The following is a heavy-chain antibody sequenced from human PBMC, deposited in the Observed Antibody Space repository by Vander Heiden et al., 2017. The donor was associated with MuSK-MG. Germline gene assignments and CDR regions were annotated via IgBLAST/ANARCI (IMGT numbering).Heavy chain of an antibody. J-gene: IGHJ3*02. CDR3: TTDPAAFDI. Sequence: EVQLVESVGGLVTPGGSLRLSCAAPGFSFSKAWRSWVGQAPGKRLRWVSSNKSETDSGTTDYAAPVKGRFTISRDDSKNTLYLQMNSLETEDTAVYYCTTDPAAFDIWGQGTMVTVSS. CDR2: NKSETDSGTT. CDR1: GFSFSKAW. V-gene: IGHV3-15*01.